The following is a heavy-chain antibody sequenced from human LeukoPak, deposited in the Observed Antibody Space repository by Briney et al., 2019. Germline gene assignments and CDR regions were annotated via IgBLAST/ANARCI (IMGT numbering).Heavy chain of an antibody. J-gene: IGHJ3*02. CDR1: GVSISSSNW. D-gene: IGHD1-26*01. Sequence: PAETLSLTCAVSGVSISSSNWWSGVRQPPGRGLEGIAEIYHSGSTNYNPSLKSRVTISGDKSKNQFSLNLTSMTAADTAVYYCARGASSGSYFRAFDIWGQGTMVTVSS. CDR2: IYHSGST. CDR3: ARGASSGSYFRAFDI. V-gene: IGHV4-4*02.